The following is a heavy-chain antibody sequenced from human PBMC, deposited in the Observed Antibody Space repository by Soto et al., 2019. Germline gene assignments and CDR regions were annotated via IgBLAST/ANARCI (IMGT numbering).Heavy chain of an antibody. CDR3: ARHLRSYSSSPKWFDP. CDR1: GFTFSSYG. D-gene: IGHD6-6*01. Sequence: GGSLRLSCAASGFTFSSYGMHWVRQAPGKGLEWVAVISYDGSNKYYADSVKGRFTISRDNSKNTLYLQMNSLRAEDTAVYYCARHLRSYSSSPKWFDPWGQGTLVTVSS. J-gene: IGHJ5*02. V-gene: IGHV3-30*03. CDR2: ISYDGSNK.